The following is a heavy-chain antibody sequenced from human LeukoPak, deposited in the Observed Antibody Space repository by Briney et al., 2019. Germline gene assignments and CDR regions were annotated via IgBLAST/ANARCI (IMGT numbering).Heavy chain of an antibody. CDR3: ARGPRYCGGDCYSDY. CDR2: ISSSSSYI. V-gene: IGHV3-21*01. J-gene: IGHJ4*02. Sequence: GGSLRLSCAASGFTFSSYSMNWVRQAPGKGLEWVSSISSSSSYIYYADSVKGRFTISRDNAENSLYLQMNSLRAEDTAVYYCARGPRYCGGDCYSDYWGQGTLVTVSS. D-gene: IGHD2-21*02. CDR1: GFTFSSYS.